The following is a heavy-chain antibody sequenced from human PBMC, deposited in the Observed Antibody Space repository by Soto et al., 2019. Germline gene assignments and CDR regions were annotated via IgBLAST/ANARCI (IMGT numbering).Heavy chain of an antibody. V-gene: IGHV3-30*18. CDR1: GFTVSSYG. CDR2: ISYGGSNK. D-gene: IGHD2-2*01. Sequence: VGALRLSCAASGFTVSSYGMHWVRQAPGKGLEWVAVISYGGSNKYYADSVKGRFTISRDNSKNTLYLQMNNLRAEDTAVYYCAKDNCISTSCYRLYNWFDPWGQGTLVTVSS. CDR3: AKDNCISTSCYRLYNWFDP. J-gene: IGHJ5*02.